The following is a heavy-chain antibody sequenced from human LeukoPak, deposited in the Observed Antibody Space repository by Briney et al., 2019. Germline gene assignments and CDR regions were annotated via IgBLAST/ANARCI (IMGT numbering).Heavy chain of an antibody. CDR1: VGSISSSNW. Sequence: PSETLSLTCAVSVGSISSSNWWSWVRQPPGKGLEWIGEIYHSGSTNYNPSLKSRVTISVDKSKNQFSLKLSSVTAADTAVYYCASAGGTGYYFDYWGQGTLVTVSS. J-gene: IGHJ4*02. V-gene: IGHV4-4*02. CDR3: ASAGGTGYYFDY. D-gene: IGHD3/OR15-3a*01. CDR2: IYHSGST.